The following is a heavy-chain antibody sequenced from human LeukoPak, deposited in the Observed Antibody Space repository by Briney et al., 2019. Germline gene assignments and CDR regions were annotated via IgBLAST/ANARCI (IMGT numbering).Heavy chain of an antibody. CDR2: IYNSETT. CDR1: GDSISSNY. CDR3: ARVVYSHYWPEGMDV. D-gene: IGHD4-11*01. Sequence: SETLSLTCTVSGDSISSNYWSWLRQPPGKGLEWIGYIYNSETTNYNPSLESRVTISEDTSKNQFSLMLTSVTAADTAVYYCARVVYSHYWPEGMDVWGQGTTVTVSS. J-gene: IGHJ6*02. V-gene: IGHV4-59*01.